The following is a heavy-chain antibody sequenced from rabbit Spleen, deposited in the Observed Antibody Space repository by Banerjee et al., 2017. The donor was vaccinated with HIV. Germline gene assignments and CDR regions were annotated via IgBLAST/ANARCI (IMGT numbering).Heavy chain of an antibody. Sequence: QEQLEESGGGPVKPGASLTLTCTASGFSFSSNDYICWVRQAPGKGLEWISCIVGSSSGFTYSATWAKGRFTISKTSSTTVTLQMTSLTAADTATYFCARDTSSSFSSYGMDLWGPGTLVTVS. CDR3: ARDTSSSFSSYGMDL. CDR2: IVGSSSGFT. CDR1: GFSFSSNDY. J-gene: IGHJ6*01. D-gene: IGHD1-1*01. V-gene: IGHV1S45*01.